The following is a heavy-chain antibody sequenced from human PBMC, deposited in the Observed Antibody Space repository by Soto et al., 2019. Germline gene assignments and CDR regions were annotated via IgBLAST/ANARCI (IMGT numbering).Heavy chain of an antibody. Sequence: QVHLVQSATEVKMPGASVKLSCKASGYTFTNYAIHWVRQAPGQRLEWMVWINAGNGHTKYSQKFQGRVTVTRDPSATTAYMELSRLRSEDTAVYYCARGRWTQTTADYYLDYWGQGTLVTVSS. CDR1: GYTFTNYA. J-gene: IGHJ4*02. V-gene: IGHV1-3*01. CDR2: INAGNGHT. CDR3: ARGRWTQTTADYYLDY. D-gene: IGHD1-1*01.